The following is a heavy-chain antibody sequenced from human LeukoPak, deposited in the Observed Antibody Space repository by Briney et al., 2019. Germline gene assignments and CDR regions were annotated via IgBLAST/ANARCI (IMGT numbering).Heavy chain of an antibody. CDR2: ISWNSGSI. D-gene: IGHD6-13*01. J-gene: IGHJ6*02. Sequence: GRSLRLSCAASGFTFDDYAMHWVRQAPGKGLEWVSGISWNSGSICYADSVKGRFTISRDNAKNSLYLQMNSLRAEDTALYYCAKDGAAAGHPYYYYGMDVWGQGTTVTVSS. V-gene: IGHV3-9*01. CDR1: GFTFDDYA. CDR3: AKDGAAAGHPYYYYGMDV.